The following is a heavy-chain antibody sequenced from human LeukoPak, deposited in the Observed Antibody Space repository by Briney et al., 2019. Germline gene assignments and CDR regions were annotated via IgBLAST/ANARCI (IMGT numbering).Heavy chain of an antibody. Sequence: PSETLSLTCTVSGGSISSYYWSWIRQHPGKGLEWIGYIYYSGSTYYNPSLKSRVTISVDTSKNQFSLKLSSVTAADTAVYYCARETAVAGHFDYWGQGTLVTVSS. CDR1: GGSISSYY. CDR2: IYYSGST. V-gene: IGHV4-59*06. J-gene: IGHJ4*02. CDR3: ARETAVAGHFDY. D-gene: IGHD6-19*01.